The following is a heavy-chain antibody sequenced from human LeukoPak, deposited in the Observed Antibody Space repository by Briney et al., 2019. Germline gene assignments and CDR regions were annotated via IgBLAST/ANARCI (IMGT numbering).Heavy chain of an antibody. CDR2: INHSGST. J-gene: IGHJ6*02. Sequence: SETLSLTCAVYGGSFSGYYWSWIRQPPGKGLEWIGEINHSGSTNYNPSLKSRVTISVDTSKNQFSLKLSSVTAADTAVHYCASRSPYYDFWSGYYWGQGTTVTVSS. V-gene: IGHV4-34*01. D-gene: IGHD3-3*01. CDR3: ASRSPYYDFWSGYY. CDR1: GGSFSGYY.